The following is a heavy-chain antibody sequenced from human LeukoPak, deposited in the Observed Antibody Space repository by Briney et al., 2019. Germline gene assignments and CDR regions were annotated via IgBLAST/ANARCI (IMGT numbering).Heavy chain of an antibody. CDR2: IRRKAGNYAT. D-gene: IGHD5-12*01. CDR1: GFTFSGSD. CDR3: TGRGVDGGYVFDH. J-gene: IGHJ4*02. Sequence: PGGSLRLSCAASGFTFSGSDVHWVCQPSGKGLEWVGRIRRKAGNYATAYVASVKGRFTMSRDDSKNTAYLQMNSLETDDTAMYYCTGRGVDGGYVFDHWGQGTLVTVSS. V-gene: IGHV3-73*01.